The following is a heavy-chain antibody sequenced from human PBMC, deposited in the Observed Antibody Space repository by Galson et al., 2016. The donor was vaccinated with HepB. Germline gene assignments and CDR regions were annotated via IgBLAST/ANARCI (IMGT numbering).Heavy chain of an antibody. Sequence: SETLSLTCTVSGASITNTFWSWFRQPAGKGPEWIGRIFSSGSPTYSPSLESRLTMSMDMSKNQISLRLISVTAADTGVYYCARGAFSLTRGATRRFYNYVDVWGKGTTVTVPS. CDR3: ARGAFSLTRGATRRFYNYVDV. J-gene: IGHJ6*03. D-gene: IGHD1-26*01. V-gene: IGHV4-4*07. CDR2: IFSSGSP. CDR1: GASITNTF.